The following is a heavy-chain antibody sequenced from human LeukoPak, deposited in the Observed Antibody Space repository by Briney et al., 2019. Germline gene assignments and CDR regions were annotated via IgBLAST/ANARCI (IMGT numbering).Heavy chain of an antibody. D-gene: IGHD2-21*02. CDR3: ARDVEVCRSAACYWTTFDC. J-gene: IGHJ4*02. CDR2: ISGSGGST. Sequence: GGSLRLSCAASGVTFTNYAMTWVRQAPGRGLEWVSTISGSGGSTYYADSVKGRFTISRGTARDTVNLQMNSLRAEDTAVYYCARDVEVCRSAACYWTTFDCWGQGTLVTVSS. V-gene: IGHV3-23*01. CDR1: GVTFTNYA.